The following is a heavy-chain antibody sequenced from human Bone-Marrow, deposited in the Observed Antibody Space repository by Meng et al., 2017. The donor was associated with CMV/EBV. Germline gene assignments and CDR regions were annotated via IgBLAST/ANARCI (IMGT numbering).Heavy chain of an antibody. D-gene: IGHD6-19*01. Sequence: GGSLRLSCAASGFTFDDYGMSWVRQAPGKGLEWVSGINWNGGSTGYADSVKGRFTISRDNSKNTLYLQMNSLRAEDTAVYYCAKAIWYSSGWYYFDNWGQGTLVTVSS. V-gene: IGHV3-20*04. CDR2: INWNGGST. CDR1: GFTFDDYG. CDR3: AKAIWYSSGWYYFDN. J-gene: IGHJ4*02.